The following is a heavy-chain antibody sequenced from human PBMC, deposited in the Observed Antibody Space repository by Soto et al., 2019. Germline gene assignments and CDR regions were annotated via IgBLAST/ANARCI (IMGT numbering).Heavy chain of an antibody. D-gene: IGHD1-26*01. CDR3: AKQTVWAILEGYFDY. Sequence: QMQLVESGGSVVQPGRSLRVSCAASGFTFSTYGMHWVRQAPGKGLEWVGVISHDGSNKSYADSVKGRFTISRDNSKNTLYLQMNSLRPEDTAVYYCAKQTVWAILEGYFDYWGQGTLVTVSS. CDR1: GFTFSTYG. J-gene: IGHJ4*02. V-gene: IGHV3-30*18. CDR2: ISHDGSNK.